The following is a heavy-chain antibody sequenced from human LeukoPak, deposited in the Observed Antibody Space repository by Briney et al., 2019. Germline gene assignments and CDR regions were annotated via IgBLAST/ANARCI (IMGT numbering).Heavy chain of an antibody. Sequence: SSVTVSCKASGYTFTGYYMHWVRQAPGQGLEWMGWINPNSGGTNYAQKFQGRVTMTRDTSISTAYMELSRLRPDDTAVYYCAREYYDFWSGYYLFGYWGQGTLVTVSP. CDR1: GYTFTGYY. J-gene: IGHJ4*02. CDR3: AREYYDFWSGYYLFGY. V-gene: IGHV1-2*02. D-gene: IGHD3-3*01. CDR2: INPNSGGT.